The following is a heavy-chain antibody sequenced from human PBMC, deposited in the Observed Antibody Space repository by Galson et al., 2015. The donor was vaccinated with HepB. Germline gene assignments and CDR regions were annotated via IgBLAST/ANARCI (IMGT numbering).Heavy chain of an antibody. Sequence: SLRLSCAASGFTFSSYAMHWVRQAPGKGLEWVAVISYDGSNKYYADSVKGRFTISRDNSKNTLYLQMNSLRAEDTAVYYCARDATRAWTYFDYWGQGTLVTVPS. CDR3: ARDATRAWTYFDY. V-gene: IGHV3-30-3*01. CDR2: ISYDGSNK. CDR1: GFTFSSYA. D-gene: IGHD2-15*01. J-gene: IGHJ4*02.